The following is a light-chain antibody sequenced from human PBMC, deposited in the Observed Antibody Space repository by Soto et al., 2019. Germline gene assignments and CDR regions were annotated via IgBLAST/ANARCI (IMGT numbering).Light chain of an antibody. CDR1: QPVLSRSNNKNY. J-gene: IGKJ1*01. V-gene: IGKV4-1*01. Sequence: DIVMTQSPDSLAVSLGERATINCKSSQPVLSRSNNKNYLSWYQQKPGQPPKLLISWASTRESGVPDRFSGSGSGTDFTLNISTLQAEDVAVYYCQQYDSPPWSFGQGTKVEIQ. CDR2: WAS. CDR3: QQYDSPPWS.